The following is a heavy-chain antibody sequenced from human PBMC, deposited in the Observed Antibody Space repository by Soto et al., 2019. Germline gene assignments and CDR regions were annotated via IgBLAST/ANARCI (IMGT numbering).Heavy chain of an antibody. Sequence: EVQLVESGGGLVKPGGSLRISCAASGFTLSDAWMSWVRQAPGKGLEWVGRISTKRDGDIRDYAAPVKGRFTVSRDDSKNTLYLQLDNLRTDDSGVYYCHTRVGGGQGTRVTVSS. CDR2: ISTKRDGDIR. V-gene: IGHV3-15*01. J-gene: IGHJ4*02. CDR1: GFTLSDAW. CDR3: HTRVG. D-gene: IGHD3-3*01.